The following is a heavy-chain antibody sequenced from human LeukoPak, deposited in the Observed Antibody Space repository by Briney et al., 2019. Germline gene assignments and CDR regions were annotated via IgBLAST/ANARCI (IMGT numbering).Heavy chain of an antibody. CDR3: ARGITMVRGLFDY. D-gene: IGHD3-10*01. J-gene: IGHJ4*02. CDR2: IYSGGST. Sequence: GGSLRLSCAASGFTVSSNYMSWVRQAPGKGLEWVSLIYSGGSTYYADSVKGRFTISRDNSKNTLYLQMNSLRAEDTAVYYCARGITMVRGLFDYWGQGTLVTVSS. CDR1: GFTVSSNY. V-gene: IGHV3-66*01.